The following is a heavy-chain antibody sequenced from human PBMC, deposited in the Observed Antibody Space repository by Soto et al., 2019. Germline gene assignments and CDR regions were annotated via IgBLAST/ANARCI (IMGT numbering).Heavy chain of an antibody. J-gene: IGHJ4*02. V-gene: IGHV3-30*18. CDR2: ISYDGSNK. D-gene: IGHD4-17*01. Sequence: QVQLVESGGGVVQPGRSLRLSCAASGFTFSSYGMHWVRQAPGKGLEWVAVISYDGSNKYYADSVKGRFTISRDNFKNTLYLQMNSLRAEDTAVYYCAKDPVLDYWGQGTLVTVSS. CDR1: GFTFSSYG. CDR3: AKDPVLDY.